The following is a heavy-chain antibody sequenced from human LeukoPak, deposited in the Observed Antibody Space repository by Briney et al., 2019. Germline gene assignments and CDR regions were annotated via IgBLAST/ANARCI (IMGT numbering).Heavy chain of an antibody. CDR3: ARGGIWYPDY. CDR2: INWNGGDT. V-gene: IGHV3-20*04. Sequence: PGGSLRLSCAASGFTFDDYGMIWVRQAPGKGLEWVSRINWNGGDTRYADSVKGRFTISRDNAKNPLYLQMNSLRGEDTAFYYCARGGIWYPDYXGQXTXVTVXS. J-gene: IGHJ4*02. CDR1: GFTFDDYG. D-gene: IGHD2/OR15-2a*01.